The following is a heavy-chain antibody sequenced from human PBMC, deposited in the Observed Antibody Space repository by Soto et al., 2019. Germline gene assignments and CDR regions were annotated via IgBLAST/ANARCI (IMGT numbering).Heavy chain of an antibody. V-gene: IGHV3-74*01. CDR2: IDIDGRVT. CDR1: GFSSGLW. CDR3: ATVFDF. J-gene: IGHJ4*02. D-gene: IGHD4-17*01. Sequence: PGGSLRLSCAASGFSSGLWIHWVRQAPGKGLEWVARIDIDGRVTSYADSVKGRFTISTDNAKSTVYLQMNSLRDGDTAVYYCATVFDFWGQGTLVTVSS.